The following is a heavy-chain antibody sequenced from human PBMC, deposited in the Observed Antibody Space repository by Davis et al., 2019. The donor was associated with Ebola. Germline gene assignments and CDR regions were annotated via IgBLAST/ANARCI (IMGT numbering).Heavy chain of an antibody. Sequence: GGSLRLSCAASAFTFTNYAMTWIRQAPGRGLEWVSTISGSGESTYYADSVKGRFTISRHNSKNTLYLQMNSLRAEDTAVYYCAKSPPPYYDSSGYYRRYYFDYWGQGTLVTVSS. CDR2: ISGSGEST. D-gene: IGHD3-22*01. CDR3: AKSPPPYYDSSGYYRRYYFDY. V-gene: IGHV3-23*01. CDR1: AFTFTNYA. J-gene: IGHJ4*02.